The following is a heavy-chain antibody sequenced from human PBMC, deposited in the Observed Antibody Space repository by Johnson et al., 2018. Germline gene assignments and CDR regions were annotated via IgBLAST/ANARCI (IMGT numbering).Heavy chain of an antibody. J-gene: IGHJ4*02. V-gene: IGHV3-33*01. CDR1: GFTFSSYG. D-gene: IGHD2-8*01. CDR3: GRRNGETRWSLDS. CDR2: IWFDGTIQ. Sequence: QVQRVESGGGVVQPGRSLRLSCAASGFTFSSYGMHWVRQAPGKGLEWVAVIWFDGTIQYYADSVEGRFTIYRDNSKNTLYLQMNSLRTEDTGVYYWGRRNGETRWSLDSWGQGTLVTVSS.